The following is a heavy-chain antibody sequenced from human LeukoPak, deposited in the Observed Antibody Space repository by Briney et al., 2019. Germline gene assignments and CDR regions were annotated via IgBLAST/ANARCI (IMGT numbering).Heavy chain of an antibody. CDR3: ARPLEYRSYYFDY. D-gene: IGHD2-2*01. CDR2: ISGSGGST. CDR1: GFTFSSYA. Sequence: GGSLRLSCAASGFTFSSYAMSWVRQAPGKGLEWVSAISGSGGSTYYADSVKGRFTISRDNSKNTLYLQMNSLRAEDTAVYYCARPLEYRSYYFDYWGQGTLVTVSS. V-gene: IGHV3-23*01. J-gene: IGHJ4*02.